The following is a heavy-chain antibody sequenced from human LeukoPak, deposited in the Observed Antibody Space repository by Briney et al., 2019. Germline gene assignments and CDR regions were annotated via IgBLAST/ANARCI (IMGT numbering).Heavy chain of an antibody. J-gene: IGHJ4*02. CDR1: GFTFTTCT. D-gene: IGHD4-17*01. CDR2: ITSSSYI. V-gene: IGHV3-21*01. CDR3: ARDRYGDYAVDY. Sequence: GGSLRLSCAASGFTFTTCTMNWVRQAPGEGLEWVSSITSSSYIHYADSVRGRFTISRDNAKNSLYLQMSSLRAEDTAVYYCARDRYGDYAVDYWGQGTLVTVSS.